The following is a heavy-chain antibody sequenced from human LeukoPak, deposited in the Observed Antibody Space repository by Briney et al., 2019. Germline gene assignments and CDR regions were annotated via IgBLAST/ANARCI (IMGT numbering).Heavy chain of an antibody. CDR1: GGTFSSYA. V-gene: IGHV1-69*04. J-gene: IGHJ4*02. CDR2: IIPILGIA. D-gene: IGHD3-22*01. CDR3: AAVLGYYDSSGYYRNDY. Sequence: SVKVSCKASGGTFSSYAISWVRQAPGQGLEWMGRIIPILGIANYAQKFQERVTITRDMSTSTAYMELSSLRSEDTAVYYCAAVLGYYDSSGYYRNDYWGQGTLVTVSS.